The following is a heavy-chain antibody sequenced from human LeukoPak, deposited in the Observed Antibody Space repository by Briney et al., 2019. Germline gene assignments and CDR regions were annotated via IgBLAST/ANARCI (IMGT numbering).Heavy chain of an antibody. J-gene: IGHJ5*02. Sequence: SQTLSLTCTVSGGSISSGGYYWSWIRQHPGKGLAWIGYIYYSGSTYYNPSLKSRVTISVDTSKNQFSLKLSSVTAADTAVYYCARDRFLLTGEFWFDPRGQGTLVTVSS. CDR1: GGSISSGGYY. CDR3: ARDRFLLTGEFWFDP. CDR2: IYYSGST. D-gene: IGHD7-27*01. V-gene: IGHV4-31*03.